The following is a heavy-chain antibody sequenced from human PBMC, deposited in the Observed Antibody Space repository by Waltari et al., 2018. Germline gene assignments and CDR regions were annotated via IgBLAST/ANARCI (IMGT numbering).Heavy chain of an antibody. CDR1: GASFGGFY. CDR2: ITHTGDS. CDR3: GRAPATSWFGYSIY. J-gene: IGHJ4*02. V-gene: IGHV4-34*01. D-gene: IGHD2-2*01. Sequence: QVQLQQWGAGLLKPSATLSLPCGGSGASFGGFYWSWIRQAPGKGLEWIGDITHTGDSNINPSLKSRLTISVDTSKRQFSLELTSVTPADTAVYYCGRAPATSWFGYSIYWGQGTVVTVSS.